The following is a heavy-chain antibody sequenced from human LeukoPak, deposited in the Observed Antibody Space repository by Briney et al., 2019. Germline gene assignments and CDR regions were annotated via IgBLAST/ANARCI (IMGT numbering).Heavy chain of an antibody. CDR2: IYYSGST. J-gene: IGHJ4*02. CDR1: GGSMSPYH. D-gene: IGHD3-10*01. CDR3: ARQSMVRGVSN. V-gene: IGHV4-59*08. Sequence: SETLSLTCTVSGGSMSPYHWGWIRQPPGKGLEWTGYIYYSGSTNYNPSLKSRVTISVDTSKNQFSLKLSSVTAADTAVYYCARQSMVRGVSNWGQGTLVTVSS.